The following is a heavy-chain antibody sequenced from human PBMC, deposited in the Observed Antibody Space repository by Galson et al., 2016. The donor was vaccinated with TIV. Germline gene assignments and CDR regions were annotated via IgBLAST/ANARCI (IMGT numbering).Heavy chain of an antibody. CDR2: RIPIFATT. Sequence: SVKVFCKASGGTFNSYAISWVRQAPGQGLEWMGRRIPIFATTNYAENFQGRVTISADESTSTAYMELSSLRSEDTAVYYCAREGGNQWLKYGFDVWGQGTQVTVSS. J-gene: IGHJ3*01. CDR1: GGTFNSYA. D-gene: IGHD6-19*01. CDR3: AREGGNQWLKYGFDV. V-gene: IGHV1-69*13.